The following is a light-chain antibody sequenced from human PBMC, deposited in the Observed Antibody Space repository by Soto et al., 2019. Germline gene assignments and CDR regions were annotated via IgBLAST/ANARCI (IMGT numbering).Light chain of an antibody. CDR3: QQYGSSPLWT. Sequence: ELVLTQSPGTLSLSPGERATLSCRASRTVNNNYLAWYQQIPGQAPRLLISGASGRATGTPDRFSGSASGTDFTLTISRLEPEDFAVYYCQQYGSSPLWTFGQGTKVDIK. J-gene: IGKJ1*01. CDR2: GAS. CDR1: RTVNNNY. V-gene: IGKV3-20*01.